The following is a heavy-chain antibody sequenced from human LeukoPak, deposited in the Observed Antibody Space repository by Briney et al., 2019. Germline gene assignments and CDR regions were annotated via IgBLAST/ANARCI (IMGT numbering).Heavy chain of an antibody. CDR2: IIPIFGTA. CDR3: ARDQSSSWDWFDP. J-gene: IGHJ5*02. CDR1: GGTFSSYA. Sequence: GASVKVSCKASGGTFSSYAISWVRQAPGQGLEWMGGIIPIFGTANYAQKFQGRVTMTTDTSTSTAYMELRSLRSDDTAVYYCARDQSSSWDWFDPWGQGTLVTVSS. D-gene: IGHD6-13*01. V-gene: IGHV1-69*05.